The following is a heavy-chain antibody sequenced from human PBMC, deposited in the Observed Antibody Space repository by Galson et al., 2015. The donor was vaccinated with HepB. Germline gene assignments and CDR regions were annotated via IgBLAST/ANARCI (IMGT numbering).Heavy chain of an antibody. Sequence: SVTVSCKASGYTFTGYYMHWVRQAPGQGLEWMGWINPNSGGTNYAQKFQGRVTMTRDTSISTAYMELSRLRSDDTAVYYCARDFRRSYGSGSYYKGGHGGRPVSAIDYWGQGTLVTVSS. J-gene: IGHJ4*02. CDR2: INPNSGGT. CDR1: GYTFTGYY. V-gene: IGHV1-2*02. D-gene: IGHD3-10*01. CDR3: ARDFRRSYGSGSYYKGGHGGRPVSAIDY.